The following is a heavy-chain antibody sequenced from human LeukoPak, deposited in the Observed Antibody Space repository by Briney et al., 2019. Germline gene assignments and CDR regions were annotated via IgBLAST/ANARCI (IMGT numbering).Heavy chain of an antibody. V-gene: IGHV3-21*01. CDR3: AKVPDYYGSGRYH. D-gene: IGHD3-10*01. CDR2: ITSSSTYI. J-gene: IGHJ4*02. Sequence: GESLRLSCAASGFTFSTYNMNWVRQAPGKGLEWVSSITSSSTYIYYADSVKGRFTISRDNAKNSLYLQMNSLRDEDTAVYYCAKVPDYYGSGRYHWGQGTLVTVSS. CDR1: GFTFSTYN.